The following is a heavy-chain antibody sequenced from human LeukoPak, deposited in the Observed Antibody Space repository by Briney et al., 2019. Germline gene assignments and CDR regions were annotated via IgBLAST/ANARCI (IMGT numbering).Heavy chain of an antibody. Sequence: SETLSPTCTVSGGSISSYYWSWIRQPPGKGLEWIGYIYYSGSTNYNPSLKSRVTISVDTSKNQFSLKLSSVTAADTAVYYCARQALTGDFDYWGQGTLVTVSS. CDR3: ARQALTGDFDY. CDR2: IYYSGST. D-gene: IGHD7-27*01. CDR1: GGSISSYY. V-gene: IGHV4-59*08. J-gene: IGHJ4*02.